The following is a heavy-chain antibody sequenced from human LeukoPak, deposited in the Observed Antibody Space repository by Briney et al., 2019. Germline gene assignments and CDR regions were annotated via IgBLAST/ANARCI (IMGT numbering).Heavy chain of an antibody. D-gene: IGHD5-18*01. V-gene: IGHV1-18*01. Sequence: ASVKVSCKASGYTFTSYGISWVRQAPGQGLEWMGWISAYNGNTNYAQRFQGRVTMTTDTSTSTAYMEVRSLRSDDTAVYYCARGLDTAMVEWFDPWGQGTLVIVSS. CDR2: ISAYNGNT. J-gene: IGHJ5*02. CDR1: GYTFTSYG. CDR3: ARGLDTAMVEWFDP.